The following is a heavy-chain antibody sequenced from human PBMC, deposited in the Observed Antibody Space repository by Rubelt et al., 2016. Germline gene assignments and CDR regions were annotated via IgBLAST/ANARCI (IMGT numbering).Heavy chain of an antibody. J-gene: IGHJ4*02. CDR1: GFTFSTTH. D-gene: IGHD3-10*01. V-gene: IGHV3-23*01. CDR2: ISGSGGHT. CDR3: AKGDGSGSYYNNY. Sequence: SGGGLVQPGGSLRLSCAVSGFTFSTTHMNWVRQAPGKGLEWVSAISGSGGHTYYADSVKGRFTISRDNSKNTLFLQMNSLRAEDTAVYYCAKGDGSGSYYNNYWGQGTLVTVSS.